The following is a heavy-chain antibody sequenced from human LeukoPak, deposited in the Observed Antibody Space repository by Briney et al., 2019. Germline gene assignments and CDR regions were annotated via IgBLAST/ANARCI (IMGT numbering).Heavy chain of an antibody. CDR1: GSTFSSFA. V-gene: IGHV3-23*01. J-gene: IGHJ4*02. CDR2: ISGSGSST. D-gene: IGHD1-26*01. CDR3: AKGRIGGSYVVYYFDY. Sequence: GGSLRLSCVASGSTFSSFAMSWVRQAPGKGLEWVSAISGSGSSTYYADSVKGRFTISRDNSKNTLYLQMNSLRAEDTAVYYCAKGRIGGSYVVYYFDYWGQGTLVTVSS.